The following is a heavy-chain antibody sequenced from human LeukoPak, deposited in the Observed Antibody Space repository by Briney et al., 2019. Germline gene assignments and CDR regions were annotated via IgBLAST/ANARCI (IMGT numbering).Heavy chain of an antibody. CDR1: GYTFTIYG. Sequence: ASVKVSFKASGYTFTIYGISWVRQAPGQGREWMGWISAYNGNTNYAQKLQGRVTITTDTSTSTAYMELRSLRSDDTAVYYCAREDCSGGSCYSDYWGQGTLVTVSS. CDR2: ISAYNGNT. D-gene: IGHD2-15*01. V-gene: IGHV1-18*04. J-gene: IGHJ4*02. CDR3: AREDCSGGSCYSDY.